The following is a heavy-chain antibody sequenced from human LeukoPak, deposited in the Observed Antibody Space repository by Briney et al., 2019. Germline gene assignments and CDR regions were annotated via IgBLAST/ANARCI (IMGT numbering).Heavy chain of an antibody. CDR3: ARDCSGGSCYGAFDI. D-gene: IGHD2-15*01. CDR1: GASIRSGDYY. CDR2: IYDSGST. J-gene: IGHJ3*02. Sequence: PSETLSLTCTVSGASIRSGDYYWSWLRQPPGKGLEWIGYIYDSGSTYYNPSLKSRITISVDTSENRFSLKLSSVTATDTAVYYCARDCSGGSCYGAFDIWGQGTMVTVSS. V-gene: IGHV4-30-4*01.